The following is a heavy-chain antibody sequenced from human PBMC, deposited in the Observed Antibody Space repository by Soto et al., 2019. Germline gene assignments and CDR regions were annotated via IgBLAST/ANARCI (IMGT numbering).Heavy chain of an antibody. CDR3: GKDVGDYVPYYYGVDV. V-gene: IGHV3-30*18. CDR1: GLTFKTHA. J-gene: IGHJ6*02. CDR2: IAYDGNEK. Sequence: QVQLVGSGGGVVKPGTSLRLSGEASGLTFKTHAIHWFRQAQGKGLEGMAVIAYDGNEKFYADSVKGRFTISRDNSKNALYLQINTLRNDDTAVYYCGKDVGDYVPYYYGVDVWGQGTTVTVSS. D-gene: IGHD1-26*01.